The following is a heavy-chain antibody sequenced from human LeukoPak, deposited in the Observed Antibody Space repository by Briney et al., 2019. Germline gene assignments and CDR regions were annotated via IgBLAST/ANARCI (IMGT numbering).Heavy chain of an antibody. CDR1: GFTFSRYA. Sequence: GGSLRLSCAASGFTFSRYAMHWVRQAPGKGLEWVAVISYEGSNKYYADSVKGRFTISGDNSKNTLYLQMNSLRAEDTAVYYCARDYSGSPYYGMDVWGQGTTVTVSS. J-gene: IGHJ6*02. CDR3: ARDYSGSPYYGMDV. D-gene: IGHD1-26*01. V-gene: IGHV3-30*04. CDR2: ISYEGSNK.